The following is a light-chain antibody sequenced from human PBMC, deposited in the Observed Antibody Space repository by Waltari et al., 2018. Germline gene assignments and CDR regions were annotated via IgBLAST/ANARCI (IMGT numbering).Light chain of an antibody. CDR1: QSIGTY. J-gene: IGKJ1*01. CDR3: QQRSGWPQT. CDR2: DAS. V-gene: IGKV3-11*01. Sequence: EIVLTQSPATLSLSPGESPTLSCRASQSIGTYLAWYQQTPGQAPRLLIYDASNRATGIPPRFRGSGSGTDFILTISSLEPEDFAVYYCQQRSGWPQTFGQGTNVEI.